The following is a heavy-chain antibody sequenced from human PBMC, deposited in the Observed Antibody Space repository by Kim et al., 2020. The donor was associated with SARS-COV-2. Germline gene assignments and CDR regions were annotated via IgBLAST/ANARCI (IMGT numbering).Heavy chain of an antibody. CDR2: IYYSGST. J-gene: IGHJ6*03. CDR1: GGSISSYY. CDR3: ARCRTSTQYYDFWRGYYMDV. Sequence: SETLSLTCTVSGGSISSYYWSWIRQPPGKGLEWIGYIYYSGSTNYNPSLKSRVTISVDTSKNQFSLKLSSVTAADTAVYYCARCRTSTQYYDFWRGYYMDVWGKGTTVTVSS. D-gene: IGHD3-3*01. V-gene: IGHV4-59*01.